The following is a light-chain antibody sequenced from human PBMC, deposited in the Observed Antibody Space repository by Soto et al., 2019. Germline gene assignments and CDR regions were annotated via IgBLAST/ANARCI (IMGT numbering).Light chain of an antibody. CDR2: KAS. CDR1: QSISSW. J-gene: IGKJ1*01. Sequence: DIQMTQSPSTLSASVGDRVTITCRASQSISSWLAWYQQKPGKAPKLLIYKASSLESGVPSRFSGSGSGTEFTLTISSLQPDDFATYFCQQDNSYSWTFGQGTKGESK. CDR3: QQDNSYSWT. V-gene: IGKV1-5*03.